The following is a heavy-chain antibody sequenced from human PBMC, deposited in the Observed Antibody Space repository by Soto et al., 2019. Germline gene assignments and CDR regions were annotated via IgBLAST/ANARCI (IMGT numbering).Heavy chain of an antibody. D-gene: IGHD2-15*01. Sequence: GGSLRLSCAASGFTFSSYSMNWVRQAPGKGLERVSSISSSSSYIYYADSVKGRFTISRDNAKNSLYLQMNSLRAEDTAVYYCARGDCSGGSCYGEPLYYFDYWGQGTLVTVSS. CDR1: GFTFSSYS. J-gene: IGHJ4*02. V-gene: IGHV3-21*01. CDR3: ARGDCSGGSCYGEPLYYFDY. CDR2: ISSSSSYI.